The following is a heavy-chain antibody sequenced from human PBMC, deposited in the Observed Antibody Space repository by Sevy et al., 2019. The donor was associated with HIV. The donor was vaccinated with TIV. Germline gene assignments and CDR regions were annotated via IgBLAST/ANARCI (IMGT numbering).Heavy chain of an antibody. CDR2: ISGSARST. J-gene: IGHJ4*02. CDR3: AKDGHYYDSSGDYLNYFAY. CDR1: GFTFTSYA. Sequence: GGSLRLSCAASGFTFTSYAMSWVRQAPGKGLEWVSAISGSARSTYYADSVKGRFTISRDNSKNTLYLLMNSLRAEDTAGYYCAKDGHYYDSSGDYLNYFAYWGQGTLVTVSS. D-gene: IGHD3-22*01. V-gene: IGHV3-23*01.